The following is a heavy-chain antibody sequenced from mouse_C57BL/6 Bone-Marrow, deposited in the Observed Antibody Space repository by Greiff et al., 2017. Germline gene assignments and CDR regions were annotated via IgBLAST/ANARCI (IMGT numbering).Heavy chain of an antibody. D-gene: IGHD1-1*01. CDR2: ISSGSSTI. J-gene: IGHJ1*03. Sequence: EVHLVESGGGLVKPGGSLKLSCAASGFTFSDYGMHWVRQAPEKGLEWVAYISSGSSTIYYADTVKGRFTISRDNAKNTLFLQMTSLRSEDTAMYYCARPGYYYGSSHWYFDVWGTGTTVTVSS. CDR1: GFTFSDYG. CDR3: ARPGYYYGSSHWYFDV. V-gene: IGHV5-17*01.